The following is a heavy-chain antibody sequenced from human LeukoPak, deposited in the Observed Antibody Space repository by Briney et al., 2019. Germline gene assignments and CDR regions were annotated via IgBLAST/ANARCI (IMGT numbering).Heavy chain of an antibody. CDR2: ISETGRTI. CDR3: ARDQTPFV. Sequence: GGSLRLSCATSGFTFSDYSMNWVHQAPGKGLEWVSYISETGRTIYYADSVKGRFTTSRDNAKNSLYLQMNSLRAEDTAVYYCARDQTPFVWGQGILVTVSS. V-gene: IGHV3-48*01. CDR1: GFTFSDYS. J-gene: IGHJ4*02.